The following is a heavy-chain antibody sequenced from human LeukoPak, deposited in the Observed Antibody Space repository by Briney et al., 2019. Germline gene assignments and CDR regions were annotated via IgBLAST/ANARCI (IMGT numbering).Heavy chain of an antibody. CDR1: GFTFTRYW. CDR3: ARDPWYNWNDVDY. V-gene: IGHV3-7*01. Sequence: GGSPRLSCAASGFTFTRYWMSWVRQAPGKGLEWVANIKQDGSEKYYVDSVKGRFTISRDNAMNSLYLQMNSPRAADTAVYYCARDPWYNWNDVDYWGQGTLVTVSS. CDR2: IKQDGSEK. D-gene: IGHD1-1*01. J-gene: IGHJ4*01.